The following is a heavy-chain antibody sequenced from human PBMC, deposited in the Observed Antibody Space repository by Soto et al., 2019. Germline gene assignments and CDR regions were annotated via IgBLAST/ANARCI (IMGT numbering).Heavy chain of an antibody. CDR1: GCTFSSDW. D-gene: IGHD6-19*01. Sequence: WGSLRLSCAASGCTFSSDWMHWVRQAPGEGLVWVSRINSDGINTTYADSVKGRFTTSRDNGKNTLFLQMNSRRAYDTSLYYCPTFDSGSYLGPYYYYYGMEVWGQGNTVTVYS. J-gene: IGHJ6*02. CDR2: INSDGINT. V-gene: IGHV3-74*01. CDR3: PTFDSGSYLGPYYYYYGMEV.